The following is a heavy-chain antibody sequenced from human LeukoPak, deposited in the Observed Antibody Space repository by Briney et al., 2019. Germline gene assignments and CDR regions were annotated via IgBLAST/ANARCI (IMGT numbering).Heavy chain of an antibody. Sequence: ASVNVSCKASGYTFTGYYMHWVRQAPGQGLEWMGWINPNSGGTNYAQKFQGRVTMTRDTSISTAYMELSRLRSDDTAVYYCARVLSRNTNSGSYYGYWGQGTLVTVSS. V-gene: IGHV1-2*02. J-gene: IGHJ4*02. CDR2: INPNSGGT. CDR3: ARVLSRNTNSGSYYGY. CDR1: GYTFTGYY. D-gene: IGHD1-26*01.